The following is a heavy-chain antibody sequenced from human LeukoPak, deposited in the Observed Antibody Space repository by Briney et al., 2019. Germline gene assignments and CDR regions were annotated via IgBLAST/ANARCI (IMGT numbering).Heavy chain of an antibody. CDR1: GGSISSHY. V-gene: IGHV4-59*11. Sequence: PSETLSLTCTVSGGSISSHYRSWIRQPPGKGLEWIGYIYYSGNTNYNSSLKSRVTISVDTSKNQFSLKLSSVTAADTAVYYCARGGFSSWPFDYWGQGTLVTVSS. J-gene: IGHJ4*02. D-gene: IGHD6-13*01. CDR3: ARGGFSSWPFDY. CDR2: IYYSGNT.